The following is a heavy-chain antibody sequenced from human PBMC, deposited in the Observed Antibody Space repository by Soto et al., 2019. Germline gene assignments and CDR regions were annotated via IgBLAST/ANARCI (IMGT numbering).Heavy chain of an antibody. CDR2: ISSNGGST. D-gene: IGHD3-10*01. CDR3: VKGVRESYGMDV. Sequence: GGSLRLSCSASGFTFSRNAMHWVRQAPGKGLEYISAISSNGGSTYYADSVKGRFTTSRDNSKNTLYLQMSSLRAEDTAVYYCVKGVRESYGMDVWGQGTKVTVSS. V-gene: IGHV3-64D*06. J-gene: IGHJ6*02. CDR1: GFTFSRNA.